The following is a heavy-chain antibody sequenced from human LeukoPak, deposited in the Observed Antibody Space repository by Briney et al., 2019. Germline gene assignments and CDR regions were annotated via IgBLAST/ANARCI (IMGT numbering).Heavy chain of an antibody. CDR2: ISSSSSTI. CDR3: TRDHGTSSNWVY. Sequence: PGGSLRLSCAASGFSFSRNSMNWVRQAPGKGLEWVSYISSSSSTIYYADSVKGRFTISRDNAKNSLYLQMNSLRAEDTAVYYCTRDHGTSSNWVYWGQGTLVTVSS. CDR1: GFSFSRNS. J-gene: IGHJ4*02. D-gene: IGHD6-13*01. V-gene: IGHV3-48*01.